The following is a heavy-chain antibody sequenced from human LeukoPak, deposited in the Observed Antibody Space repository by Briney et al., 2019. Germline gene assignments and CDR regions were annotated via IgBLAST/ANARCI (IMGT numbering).Heavy chain of an antibody. CDR2: IYHSGST. V-gene: IGHV4-38-2*02. CDR1: GYSISSGYY. D-gene: IGHD1-26*01. J-gene: IGHJ4*02. CDR3: ARAIVGATTDY. Sequence: PSQTLSLTCTASGYSISSGYYWGWIRQPPGKGLEWIGSIYHSGSTYYNPSLKSRVTISVDTSKNQFSLKLSSVTAADTAVYYCARAIVGATTDYWGQGTLVTVSS.